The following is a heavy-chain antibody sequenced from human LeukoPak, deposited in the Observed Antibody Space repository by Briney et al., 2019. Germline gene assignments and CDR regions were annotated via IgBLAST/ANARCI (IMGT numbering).Heavy chain of an antibody. J-gene: IGHJ4*02. Sequence: EASVKVSCKVSGYTLTELSMHWVRQAPGKGLEWMGGFDPEDGETIYAQKFQGRVTMTEDTSTDTAYMELSSLRSEDTAVYYCATDRKRSKDIILWCYWGQGTLVTVSS. V-gene: IGHV1-24*01. D-gene: IGHD4/OR15-4a*01. CDR3: ATDRKRSKDIILWCY. CDR1: GYTLTELS. CDR2: FDPEDGET.